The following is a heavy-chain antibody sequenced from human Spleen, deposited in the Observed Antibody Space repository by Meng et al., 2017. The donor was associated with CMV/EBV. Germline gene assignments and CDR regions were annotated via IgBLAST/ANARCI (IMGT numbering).Heavy chain of an antibody. J-gene: IGHJ3*02. CDR1: GDSITSTNW. V-gene: IGHV4-4*02. CDR3: ARVWRGGGYDAFDI. Sequence: SETLSLTCTVSGDSITSTNWWNWVRQPPGKGLEWIGEIHHSGFTNYNSSLKSRVTISVDKSNNQFSLKLGSVTAADTAVYYCARVWRGGGYDAFDIWGQGTMVT. CDR2: IHHSGFT. D-gene: IGHD3-16*01.